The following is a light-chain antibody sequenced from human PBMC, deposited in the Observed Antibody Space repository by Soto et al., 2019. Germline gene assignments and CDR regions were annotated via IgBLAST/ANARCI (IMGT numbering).Light chain of an antibody. CDR2: AAS. CDR3: QKYNSAPRT. CDR1: QGIANY. V-gene: IGKV1-27*01. J-gene: IGKJ1*01. Sequence: DIQMTQSPSSLSASVGDRVTITCLSSQGIANYLAWYQHKPGKVPNLLIYAASTLQSGVPSRFSGGGSGTDFTLTISSLQPEDVATYYCQKYNSAPRTFGQGTKVDIK.